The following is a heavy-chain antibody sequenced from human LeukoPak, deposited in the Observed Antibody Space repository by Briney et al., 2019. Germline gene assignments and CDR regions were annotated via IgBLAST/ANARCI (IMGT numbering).Heavy chain of an antibody. D-gene: IGHD2-2*01. CDR2: IYPGDSDT. CDR1: GYSFTSYW. J-gene: IGHJ4*02. Sequence: GESLKISCKGSGYSFTSYWIGWVRQMPGKGLEWMGIIYPGDSDTRYSPSFQGQVTISADKSISTAYLQWSSLKASDTAMYYCARRYCSSTRCHAFDYWGQGTLGTVSS. CDR3: ARRYCSSTRCHAFDY. V-gene: IGHV5-51*01.